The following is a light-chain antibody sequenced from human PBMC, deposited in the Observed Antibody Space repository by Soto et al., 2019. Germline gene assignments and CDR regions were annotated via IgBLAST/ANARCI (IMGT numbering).Light chain of an antibody. J-gene: IGLJ2*01. CDR3: SSYTSRSTVI. V-gene: IGLV2-14*01. CDR2: DVD. CDR1: NNDVGGFNF. Sequence: QSALTQPASVSRSPGQSITISCTGTNNDVGGFNFVSWYQQRPGNVPKLLIYDVDDRPSGVSNRFSGSRSANTASLTISGLQAEDESDYYCSSYTSRSTVIFGGGTQLTVL.